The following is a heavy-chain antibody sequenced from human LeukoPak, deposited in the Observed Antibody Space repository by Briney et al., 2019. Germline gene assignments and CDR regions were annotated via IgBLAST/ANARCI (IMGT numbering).Heavy chain of an antibody. Sequence: GGSLRLSCAASGFTFSSYSMNWVRQAPGKGLEWVSSISSSSSYIYYADSVKGRFTISRDNAKNSLYLQMNSLRAEDTAVYYCARDAPYSSWYVDYYYYYGMDVWGQGTTVTVSS. J-gene: IGHJ6*02. CDR2: ISSSSSYI. CDR3: ARDAPYSSWYVDYYYYYGMDV. V-gene: IGHV3-21*01. D-gene: IGHD6-13*01. CDR1: GFTFSSYS.